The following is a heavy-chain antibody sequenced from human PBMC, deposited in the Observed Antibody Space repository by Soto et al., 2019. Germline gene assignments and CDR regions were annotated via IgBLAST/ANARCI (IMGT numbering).Heavy chain of an antibody. J-gene: IGHJ5*02. Sequence: GASVKVSCKASGYTFTSYGISWVRQAPGQGLEWMGWISPYNGNTNYAQKLQGRVTITADTSTSTAYMELRSLRSEDTAVYYCARPIQYYFDTSAQSAWFDPWGQGTLVTVSS. V-gene: IGHV1-18*01. CDR3: ARPIQYYFDTSAQSAWFDP. D-gene: IGHD3-22*01. CDR2: ISPYNGNT. CDR1: GYTFTSYG.